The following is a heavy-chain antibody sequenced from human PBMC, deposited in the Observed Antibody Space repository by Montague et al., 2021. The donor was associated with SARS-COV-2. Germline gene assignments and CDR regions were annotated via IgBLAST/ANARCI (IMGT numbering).Heavy chain of an antibody. CDR1: GGSISSANYY. CDR3: ASQSGSYYNYFDL. V-gene: IGHV4-31*03. D-gene: IGHD1-26*01. CDR2: IYYSGSS. J-gene: IGHJ4*02. Sequence: TLSLTCSVSGGSISSANYYWSWIRQHPGKGLEFIGYIYYSGSSFYNPSLKSRLTISVDTSKNRFSLRLSSVTATDTAIYVCASQSGSYYNYFDLWGQGTLVTVSS.